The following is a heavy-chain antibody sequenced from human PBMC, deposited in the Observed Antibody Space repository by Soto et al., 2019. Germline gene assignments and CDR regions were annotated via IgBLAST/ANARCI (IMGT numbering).Heavy chain of an antibody. CDR2: INSDGSST. CDR3: ARGDSSGYYPDY. J-gene: IGHJ4*02. V-gene: IGHV3-74*01. D-gene: IGHD3-22*01. Sequence: GGALSLSCEASGFTFSGYWMHWVRQDPGKGLVWVSRINSDGSSTSYADSVKGRFTISRDNAKNTLYLQMNSLRAEDTAVYYCARGDSSGYYPDYWGQGTLVTVSS. CDR1: GFTFSGYW.